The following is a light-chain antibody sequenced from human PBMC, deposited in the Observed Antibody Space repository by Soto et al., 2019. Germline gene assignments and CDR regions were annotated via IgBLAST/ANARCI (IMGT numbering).Light chain of an antibody. J-gene: IGKJ1*01. V-gene: IGKV3-20*01. CDR2: RAP. CDR3: QQYGSSPT. Sequence: EIGLTQSQGTLSLSPGERATHACRASQSVSSSYLAWYQQKPGLAPRLLIYRAPSRATGIPDRFSGSGSGKDFTLTMSRLESEDFAVYYCQQYGSSPTFGQGTKVEIK. CDR1: QSVSSSY.